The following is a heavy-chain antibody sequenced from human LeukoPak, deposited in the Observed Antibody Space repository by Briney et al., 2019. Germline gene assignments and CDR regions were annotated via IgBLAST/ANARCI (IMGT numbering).Heavy chain of an antibody. J-gene: IGHJ5*02. CDR1: GGSFSGYY. Sequence: PSETLSLTCAVYGGSFSGYYWSWIRQPPGKELEWIGEINHSGSTNYNPSLKSRVAISVDTSKNQFSLKLSSVTAADTAVYYCARARRRFDPWGQGTLVTVSS. CDR2: INHSGST. V-gene: IGHV4-34*01. CDR3: ARARRRFDP.